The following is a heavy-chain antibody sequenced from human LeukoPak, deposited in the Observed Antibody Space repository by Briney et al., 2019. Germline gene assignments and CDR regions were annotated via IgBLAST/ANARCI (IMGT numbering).Heavy chain of an antibody. J-gene: IGHJ4*02. D-gene: IGHD3-22*01. CDR3: ASAMMAFDSSGYYTSEYFEN. CDR1: GLYFSSYE. V-gene: IGHV3-48*03. CDR2: ISSSGNGK. Sequence: GESLKISCAVSGLYFSSYEMNWVRQAPGKGPEWISYISSSGNGKYYADSVKGRFTMSRDNAKNAVYLQMNGLRADDTALYYCASAMMAFDSSGYYTSEYFENWGQGTLVTVSS.